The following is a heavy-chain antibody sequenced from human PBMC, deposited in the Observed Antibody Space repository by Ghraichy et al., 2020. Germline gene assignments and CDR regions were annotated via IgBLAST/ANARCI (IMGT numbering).Heavy chain of an antibody. Sequence: GESLNISCAASGFTFSSYGMHWVRQAPGKGLEWVAVIWYDGSNKYYADSVKGRFTISRDNSKNTLYLQMNSLRAEDTAVYYCARGIAVAGTDYWGQGTLVTVSS. CDR2: IWYDGSNK. D-gene: IGHD6-19*01. CDR3: ARGIAVAGTDY. CDR1: GFTFSSYG. J-gene: IGHJ4*02. V-gene: IGHV3-33*01.